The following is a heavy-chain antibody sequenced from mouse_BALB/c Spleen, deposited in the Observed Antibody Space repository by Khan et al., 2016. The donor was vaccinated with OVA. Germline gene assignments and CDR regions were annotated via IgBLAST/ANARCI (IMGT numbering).Heavy chain of an antibody. CDR1: GFTFSSYG. J-gene: IGHJ4*01. Sequence: EVELVESGGDLVKPGGSLKLSCAASGFTFSSYGMSWVRQTPDKRLEWVATISSGGHYSYFPDSVRGRFTISRDNAKTTLSLQMSSLKSADTARYYCARSITASHGYYYAMDYWGQGTSVTVSS. V-gene: IGHV5-6*01. CDR2: ISSGGHYS. D-gene: IGHD1-1*01. CDR3: ARSITASHGYYYAMDY.